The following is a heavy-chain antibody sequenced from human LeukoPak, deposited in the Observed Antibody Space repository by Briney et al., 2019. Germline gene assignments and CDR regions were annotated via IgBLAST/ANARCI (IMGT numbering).Heavy chain of an antibody. CDR2: IIPIFGTA. CDR1: GGTFSSYA. J-gene: IGHJ5*02. V-gene: IGHV1-69*06. CDR3: ARGRRGYYYDSSGYQKNWFDP. Sequence: SVKVSCKASGGTFSSYAISWVRQAPGQGLEWMGGIIPIFGTANYAQKFQGRVTITADKSTSTAYMELSSLRSEDTAVYYCARGRRGYYYDSSGYQKNWFDPWGQGTLVTVSS. D-gene: IGHD3-22*01.